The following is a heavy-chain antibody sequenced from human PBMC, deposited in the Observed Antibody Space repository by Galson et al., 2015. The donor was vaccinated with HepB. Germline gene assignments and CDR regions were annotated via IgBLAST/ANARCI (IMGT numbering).Heavy chain of an antibody. Sequence: SVKVSCKASGYTFTSYGISWVRQAPGQGLEWMGWISAYNGNTNYAQKLQGRVTMTTDTSTSTAYMELRSLRSDDPAVYYCARAARESYYLGLRGDDAFDIWGQGTMVTVSS. CDR3: ARAARESYYLGLRGDDAFDI. D-gene: IGHD1-26*01. V-gene: IGHV1-18*01. CDR1: GYTFTSYG. CDR2: ISAYNGNT. J-gene: IGHJ3*02.